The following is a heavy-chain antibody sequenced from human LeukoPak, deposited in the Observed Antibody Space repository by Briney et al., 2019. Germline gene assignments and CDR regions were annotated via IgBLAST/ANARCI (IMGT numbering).Heavy chain of an antibody. V-gene: IGHV4-59*01. D-gene: IGHD2-2*01. CDR2: IYYSGST. J-gene: IGHJ6*02. CDR3: ARAPSNQLLWGGYYGMDV. Sequence: PSETLSLTCAVYGGSFSGYYWSWIRQPPGKGLEWIGYIYYSGSTNYNPSLKSRVTISVDTSKNQFSLKLSSVTAADTAVYYCARAPSNQLLWGGYYGMDVWGQGTTVTVSS. CDR1: GGSFSGYY.